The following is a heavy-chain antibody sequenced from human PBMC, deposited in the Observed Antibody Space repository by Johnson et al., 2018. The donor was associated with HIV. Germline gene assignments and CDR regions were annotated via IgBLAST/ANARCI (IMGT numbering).Heavy chain of an antibody. D-gene: IGHD6-19*01. V-gene: IGHV3-23*04. J-gene: IGHJ3*02. CDR1: GFTFSSYA. Sequence: VQLVESGGGVVQPGGSLRLSCAASGFTFSSYAMSWVRQAPGKGLEWVSAISGSGGSTYYADSVQGRFTISRDNSKNTLYLQMNSLRAEDTAVYYCAKDQGKAVAAPDAFDIWGQGTMVTVSS. CDR2: ISGSGGST. CDR3: AKDQGKAVAAPDAFDI.